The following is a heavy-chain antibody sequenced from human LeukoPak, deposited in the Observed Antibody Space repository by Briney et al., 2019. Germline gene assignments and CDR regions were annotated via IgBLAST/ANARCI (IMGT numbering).Heavy chain of an antibody. CDR3: AKGSYYDSSGTYYSDY. D-gene: IGHD3-22*01. CDR1: GFTLSSYA. Sequence: GGSLRLSCAASGFTLSSYAMSWVRQAPGKGLEWVSAISGSGDNTYYADSVKGRFTISRDNSKNTLYLQMNSLRAEDTALYYCAKGSYYDSSGTYYSDYWGQGTLVTVSS. CDR2: ISGSGDNT. J-gene: IGHJ4*02. V-gene: IGHV3-23*01.